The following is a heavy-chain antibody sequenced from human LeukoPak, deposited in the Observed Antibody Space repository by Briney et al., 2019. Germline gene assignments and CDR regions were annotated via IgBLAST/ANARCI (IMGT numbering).Heavy chain of an antibody. CDR1: GFTFSSYA. J-gene: IGHJ4*02. CDR2: ISGSGGST. CDR3: AKDQWLVTGFDY. Sequence: GGSLRLYCAASGFTFSSYAMSWVRQAPGKGLEWVSAISGSGGSTYYADSVKGRFTISRDNSKNTLYLQMNSLRAEDTAVYYCAKDQWLVTGFDYWGQGTLVTVSS. D-gene: IGHD6-19*01. V-gene: IGHV3-23*01.